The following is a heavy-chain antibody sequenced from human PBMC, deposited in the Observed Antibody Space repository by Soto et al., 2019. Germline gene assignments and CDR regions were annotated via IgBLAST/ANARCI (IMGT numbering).Heavy chain of an antibody. J-gene: IGHJ6*02. CDR1: GYTFTSYY. CDR3: AGSIAAAGTRYYYGMDV. Sequence: ASVKVSCKASGYTFTSYYMHWVRQAPGQGLEWMGIINPSGGSTSYAQKFQGRVTMTRDTSTSTVYMELSSLRSEDTAMYYCAGSIAAAGTRYYYGMDVWGQGTTVTVSS. CDR2: INPSGGST. D-gene: IGHD6-13*01. V-gene: IGHV1-46*01.